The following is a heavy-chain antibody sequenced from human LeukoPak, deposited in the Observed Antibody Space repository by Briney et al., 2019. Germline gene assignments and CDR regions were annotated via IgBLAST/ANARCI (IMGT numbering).Heavy chain of an antibody. CDR2: IYVDGST. J-gene: IGHJ4*02. CDR3: ARGFRLGGNSFDY. V-gene: IGHV3-53*01. CDR1: GFTISSNY. D-gene: IGHD3-16*01. Sequence: PGGSLRLSCAASGFTISSNYMNWVRQAPGKGLEWVSGIYVDGSTYYADSVKGRFTISRDNSKNTLCLQMNSLRAEDTAVYYCARGFRLGGNSFDYWGQGTLVTVSS.